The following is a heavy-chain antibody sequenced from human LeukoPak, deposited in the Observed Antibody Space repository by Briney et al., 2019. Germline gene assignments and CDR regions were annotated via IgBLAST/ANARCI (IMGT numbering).Heavy chain of an antibody. CDR3: AKLPRRDGYNYALFDY. Sequence: GGPLRLSCAASGFTFSSYAVSWVRQAPGKGLGWVSTISGSGGNTYYTNSVKGRFTISRDNSKHTLSMYMSSLRAEDTAVYYCAKLPRRDGYNYALFDYWGQGTLVTVSS. J-gene: IGHJ4*02. CDR1: GFTFSSYA. CDR2: ISGSGGNT. D-gene: IGHD5-24*01. V-gene: IGHV3-23*01.